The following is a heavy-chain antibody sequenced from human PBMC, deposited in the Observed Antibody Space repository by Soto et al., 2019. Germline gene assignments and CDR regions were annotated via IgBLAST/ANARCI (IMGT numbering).Heavy chain of an antibody. Sequence: SETLSLTCTVSGVSISSGGYFWSWIRQHPGKGLEWLGYIYYSGSTYYNPSLKSRVTISVDTSKNQFSLKLSSVTAADTAVYYCARRIVILAADYGMDVWGQGTTVTVSS. D-gene: IGHD2-15*01. CDR1: GVSISSGGYF. J-gene: IGHJ6*02. CDR3: ARRIVILAADYGMDV. V-gene: IGHV4-31*03. CDR2: IYYSGST.